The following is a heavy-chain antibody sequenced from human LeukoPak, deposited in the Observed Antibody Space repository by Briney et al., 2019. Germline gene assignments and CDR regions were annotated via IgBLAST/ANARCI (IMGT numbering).Heavy chain of an antibody. V-gene: IGHV1-69*05. Sequence: QDTCKACGGTFSSYAISGVRQAPGQEREWMGGITPLFGTAKDAQKSQSRGTTTTASSTSTAYTELSSLRTEGTAVYYCARAGNFWSGTAPGYWGQGTPVTVSS. CDR3: ARAGNFWSGTAPGY. D-gene: IGHD3-3*01. CDR1: GGTFSSYA. J-gene: IGHJ4*02. CDR2: ITPLFGTA.